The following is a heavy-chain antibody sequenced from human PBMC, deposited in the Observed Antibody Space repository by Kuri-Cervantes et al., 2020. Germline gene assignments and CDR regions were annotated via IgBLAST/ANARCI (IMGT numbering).Heavy chain of an antibody. Sequence: GESLKISCAASGFTFSDYYMSWIRQAPGKGLYWVSYITSGSSAIYYADSVKGRFTISRDNAKNSLYLQMNSLRDEDTAVYYCTSGWSNPFDYWGQGTLVTVSS. J-gene: IGHJ4*02. V-gene: IGHV3-11*04. CDR3: TSGWSNPFDY. CDR2: ITSGSSAI. CDR1: GFTFSDYY. D-gene: IGHD6-19*01.